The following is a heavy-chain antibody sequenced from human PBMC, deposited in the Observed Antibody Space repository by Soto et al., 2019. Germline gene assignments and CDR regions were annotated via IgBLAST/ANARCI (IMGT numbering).Heavy chain of an antibody. D-gene: IGHD3-10*01. J-gene: IGHJ4*02. V-gene: IGHV3-23*01. CDR2: ISGSGGST. CDR1: GFTFSSYA. Sequence: GGSLRLSCAASGFTFSSYAMSWVRQAPGKGLEWVSAISGSGGSTYYADSVNGRFNISRDNSKNTLYVQMNSLRAEDTAVHYCAKERGAPVFFDYWDQGTLVTFSS. CDR3: AKERGAPVFFDY.